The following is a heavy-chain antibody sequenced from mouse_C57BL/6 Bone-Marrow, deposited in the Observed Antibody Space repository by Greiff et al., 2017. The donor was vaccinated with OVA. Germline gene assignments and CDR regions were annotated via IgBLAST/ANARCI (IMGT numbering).Heavy chain of an antibody. CDR2: IDPENGDT. CDR3: TFHYYGSSSWYFDV. Sequence: EVQLQQSGAELVRPGASVKLSCTASGFNIKDDYMHWVKQRPEQGLEWIGWIDPENGDTEYASKFQGKATITSAPSSITAYLQLSSLTSEDTAVYYCTFHYYGSSSWYFDVWGTGTTVTGSS. D-gene: IGHD1-1*01. CDR1: GFNIKDDY. J-gene: IGHJ1*03. V-gene: IGHV14-4*01.